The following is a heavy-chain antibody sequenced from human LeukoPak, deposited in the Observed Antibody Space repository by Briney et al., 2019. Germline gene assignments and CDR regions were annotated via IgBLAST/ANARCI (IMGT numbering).Heavy chain of an antibody. V-gene: IGHV3-30*02. J-gene: IGHJ4*02. CDR2: LRYDGRNQ. D-gene: IGHD6-19*01. CDR1: GFTFNTFG. CDR3: AKDPVAGAPSYYFDN. Sequence: PGGSLRLSCVASGFTFNTFGMNWVRQAPGKGLEWVSFLRYDGRNQYYADSVKGRFTISRDNPKNTVYLQMSSLRPEDTAVYYCAKDPVAGAPSYYFDNWGQGTQVTVSS.